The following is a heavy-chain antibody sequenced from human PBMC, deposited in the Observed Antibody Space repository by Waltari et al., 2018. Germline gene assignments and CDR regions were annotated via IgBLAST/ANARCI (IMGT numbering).Heavy chain of an antibody. V-gene: IGHV4-4*02. CDR3: ARGKGFISYHYGMDV. CDR1: GGPISSSNW. D-gene: IGHD3-10*01. Sequence: QVQLQESGPGLVKPSGTLSLTCAVSGGPISSSNWWSWVRQAPGKGLEWIGEIYHSGSTNYNPSLKSRVTISVDKSKNQFSLKLSSVTAADTAVYYCARGKGFISYHYGMDVWGQGTTVTVSS. CDR2: IYHSGST. J-gene: IGHJ6*02.